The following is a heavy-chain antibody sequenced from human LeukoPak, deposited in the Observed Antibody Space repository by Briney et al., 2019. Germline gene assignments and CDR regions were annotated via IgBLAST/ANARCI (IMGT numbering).Heavy chain of an antibody. Sequence: GASVKVSCKASGYTFTSYGISWVRQAPAQGLEWKGWISANNGDTDYPPKLHDRVTMPTNTNTSTAYMERRRLRSDDAAMYYCARESQDTREDYWGQGTLVTVSS. CDR1: GYTFTSYG. CDR3: ARESQDTREDY. CDR2: ISANNGDT. D-gene: IGHD2-15*01. J-gene: IGHJ4*02. V-gene: IGHV1-18*01.